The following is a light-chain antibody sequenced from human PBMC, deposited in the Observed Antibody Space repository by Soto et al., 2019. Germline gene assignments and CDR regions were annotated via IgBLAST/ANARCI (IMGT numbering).Light chain of an antibody. CDR2: DAS. Sequence: EIVLTQSPGTLSLSPGERATLSCRASQSVSSALAWYLQKPGQAPRLLIYDASTRAAGIPVRFGGSGSGTDFTLTISSLEPEDFAVYYCQQRSNWPAMITFGQGTRLEIK. CDR1: QSVSSA. J-gene: IGKJ5*01. V-gene: IGKV3-11*01. CDR3: QQRSNWPAMIT.